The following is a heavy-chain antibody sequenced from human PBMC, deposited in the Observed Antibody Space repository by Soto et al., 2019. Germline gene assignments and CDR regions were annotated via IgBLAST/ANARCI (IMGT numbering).Heavy chain of an antibody. V-gene: IGHV4-61*08. D-gene: IGHD2-21*02. CDR3: ARDLWGYCGTDCYPLDV. Sequence: SETLSLTCTVSGGSISSGDYYWSWIRQPPGKGLEWIGYIYNTGSTNYNPPLKSRVTISVDTSKNQFSLKLNSVTAADTAVYYCARDLWGYCGTDCYPLDVWGQGTTVTVSS. J-gene: IGHJ6*02. CDR2: IYNTGST. CDR1: GGSISSGDYY.